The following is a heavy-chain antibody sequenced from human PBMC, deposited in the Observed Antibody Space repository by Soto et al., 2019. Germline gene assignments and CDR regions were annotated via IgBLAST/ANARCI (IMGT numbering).Heavy chain of an antibody. CDR1: GYTFTSYG. J-gene: IGHJ4*02. D-gene: IGHD1-7*01. CDR3: ARGDNWNYLGSHFDY. Sequence: GASVKVSCKASGYTFTSYGISWVRQAPGQGLEWMGWISAYNGNTNYAQKLQGRVTMTTDTSTSTAYMELRSLRSDDTAVYYCARGDNWNYLGSHFDYWGQGTLVTVSS. V-gene: IGHV1-18*01. CDR2: ISAYNGNT.